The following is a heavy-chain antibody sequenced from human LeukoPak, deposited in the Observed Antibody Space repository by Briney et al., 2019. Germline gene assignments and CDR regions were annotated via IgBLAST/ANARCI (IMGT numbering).Heavy chain of an antibody. CDR2: INGSGGST. J-gene: IGHJ4*02. Sequence: PGGSLRLSCAASGFTFSSYAMSWVRQAPGKGLEWVSAINGSGGSTYYADSVKGRFTISRDNSKNTLYLQMNSLRAEDTAVDYCAKTLGVYSSGWYYFDYWGQGTLVTVSS. V-gene: IGHV3-23*01. CDR1: GFTFSSYA. D-gene: IGHD6-13*01. CDR3: AKTLGVYSSGWYYFDY.